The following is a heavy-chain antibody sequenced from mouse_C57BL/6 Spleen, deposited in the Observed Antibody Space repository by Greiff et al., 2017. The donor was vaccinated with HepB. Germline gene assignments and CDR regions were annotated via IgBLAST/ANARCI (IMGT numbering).Heavy chain of an antibody. CDR2: IYPGDGDT. CDR3: ASREDYDGHFDY. V-gene: IGHV1-82*01. CDR1: GYAFSSSW. Sequence: VQLQQSGPELVKPGASVKISCKASGYAFSSSWMNWVKQRPGKGLEWIGRIYPGDGDTNYNGKFKGKATLTADKSSSTAYMQLSSLTSEDSAVYFCASREDYDGHFDYWGQGTTLTVSS. J-gene: IGHJ2*01. D-gene: IGHD2-4*01.